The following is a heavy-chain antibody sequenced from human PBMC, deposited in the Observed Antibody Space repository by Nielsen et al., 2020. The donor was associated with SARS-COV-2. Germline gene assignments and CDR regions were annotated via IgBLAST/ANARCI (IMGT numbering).Heavy chain of an antibody. V-gene: IGHV4-59*08. CDR3: ARHPRTGSFYYYYGMDV. CDR2: IYYSGST. J-gene: IGHJ6*02. Sequence: SETLSLTCTVSGGSISSYYWSWIRQPPGKGLEWIGYIYYSGSTNYNPSLKSRVTISVDTSKNQFSLKLSSVTAADTAVYYCARHPRTGSFYYYYGMDVWGQGTTVAVSS. CDR1: GGSISSYY. D-gene: IGHD1-26*01.